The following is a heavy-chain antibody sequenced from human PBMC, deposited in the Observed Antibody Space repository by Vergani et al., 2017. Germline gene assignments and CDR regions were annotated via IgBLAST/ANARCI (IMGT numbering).Heavy chain of an antibody. J-gene: IGHJ2*01. V-gene: IGHV1-69*12. CDR2: IIPIFGSA. D-gene: IGHD3-10*01. CDR3: ATGHTRYNYESGTYGHTGFFDV. CDR1: GGTFSGFG. Sequence: QDQVVQSGAELKKPGSSVKVSCRVPGGTFSGFGVNWVRLAPGQGLEWMGGIIPIFGSATYAEKFQGTVSITADESTNTIYMEPSSLRFEDTAMYYCATGHTRYNYESGTYGHTGFFDVWGRGTQITVSS.